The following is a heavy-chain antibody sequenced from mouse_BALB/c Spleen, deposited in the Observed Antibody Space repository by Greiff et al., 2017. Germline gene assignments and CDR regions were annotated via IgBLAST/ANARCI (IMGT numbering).Heavy chain of an antibody. CDR2: INPDSSTI. J-gene: IGHJ1*01. V-gene: IGHV4-1*02. Sequence: EVKLQESGGGLVQPGGSLKLSCAASGFDFSRYWMSWVRQAPGKGLEWIGEINPDSSTINYTPSLKDKFIISRDNAKNTLYLQMSKVRSEDTALYYCARPIYYYGSSWYFDVWGAGTTVTVSS. D-gene: IGHD1-1*01. CDR3: ARPIYYYGSSWYFDV. CDR1: GFDFSRYW.